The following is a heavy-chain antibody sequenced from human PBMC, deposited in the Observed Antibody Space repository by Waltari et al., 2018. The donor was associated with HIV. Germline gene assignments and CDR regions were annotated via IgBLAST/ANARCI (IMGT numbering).Heavy chain of an antibody. V-gene: IGHV1-2*02. CDR1: GYTFTGYY. D-gene: IGHD4-17*01. J-gene: IGHJ4*02. CDR3: ARPPSRAYGDFNFDY. Sequence: QVQLVQSGAEVKKPGASVKVSCKASGYTFTGYYMHWVRQAPGQGLEWMGWINPNSGGTNYAQKFQGRVTMTRDTSISTAYMELSRLRSDDTAVYYCARPPSRAYGDFNFDYWGQGTLVTVSS. CDR2: INPNSGGT.